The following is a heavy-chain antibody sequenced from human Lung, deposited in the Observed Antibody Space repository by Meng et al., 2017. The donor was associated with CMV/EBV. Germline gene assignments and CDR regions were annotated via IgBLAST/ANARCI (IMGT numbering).Heavy chain of an antibody. Sequence: HGQLGLSGYGFNNPGALLKESCQDLGASCTSDAMNWVRKEHGQGLEWMGLTNTNTGNPTYAQDFTGRFVFSLDTSVSTAYLQISSLKAEDTAVYYCARGVVGATSGDYWGQGTLVTVSS. CDR2: TNTNTGNP. CDR1: GASCTSDA. J-gene: IGHJ4*02. CDR3: ARGVVGATSGDY. D-gene: IGHD1-26*01. V-gene: IGHV7-4-1*02.